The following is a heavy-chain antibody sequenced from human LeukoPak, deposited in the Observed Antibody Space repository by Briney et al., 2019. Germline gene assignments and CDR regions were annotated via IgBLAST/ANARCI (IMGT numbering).Heavy chain of an antibody. J-gene: IGHJ4*02. Sequence: GGSLRLSCAGSGFTFSKHIMSWVRQAPGKGLEWVSSISVNGDAYYADSVKGRFTISRDNSKNTLYLEVISLAAEDTAVYYCAKDDAWLRFGEWSQGTLVTVSS. D-gene: IGHD3-10*01. V-gene: IGHV3-23*01. CDR3: AKDDAWLRFGE. CDR1: GFTFSKHI. CDR2: ISVNGDA.